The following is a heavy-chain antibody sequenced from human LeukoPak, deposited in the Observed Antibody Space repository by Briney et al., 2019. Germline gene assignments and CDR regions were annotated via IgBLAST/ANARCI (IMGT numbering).Heavy chain of an antibody. CDR2: IIPILGIA. Sequence: SVKVSCKASGGTFSSYAISWVRQAPGQGLEWMGRIIPILGIANYAQKFQGRVTITADKSTSTAYMELSSLRSEDTAVYYCARVRVATAGPFDYWGQGTLVTVSS. CDR3: ARVRVATAGPFDY. D-gene: IGHD6-13*01. J-gene: IGHJ4*02. CDR1: GGTFSSYA. V-gene: IGHV1-69*04.